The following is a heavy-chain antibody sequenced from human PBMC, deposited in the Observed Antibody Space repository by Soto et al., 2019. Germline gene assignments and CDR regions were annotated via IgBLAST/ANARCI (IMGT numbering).Heavy chain of an antibody. CDR2: IIPFVGTP. CDR1: GGTFTNYA. Sequence: SVKVSCKASGGTFTNYAFSWVRQAPGQGLEWMGGIIPFVGTPDYAQKFQGRLTITADESTRTASMELSSLRSDDTAVYYCARERAGGYCITTTCPRPFYYYAMDVWGQGTAVTVS. J-gene: IGHJ6*01. D-gene: IGHD2-2*01. V-gene: IGHV1-69*13. CDR3: ARERAGGYCITTTCPRPFYYYAMDV.